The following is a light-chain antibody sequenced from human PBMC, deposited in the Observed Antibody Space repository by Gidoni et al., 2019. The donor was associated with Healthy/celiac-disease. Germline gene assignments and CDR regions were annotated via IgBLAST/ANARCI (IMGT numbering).Light chain of an antibody. CDR2: DVS. CDR1: SSDVGGYNY. CDR3: SSYTSSSTLGV. V-gene: IGLV2-14*03. J-gene: IGLJ3*02. Sequence: QSALTHPASVSGSPGQSITISCTGTSSDVGGYNYVSWYQQHPGKAPKLMIYDVSHRPSGVSNRFSGSKSGNTASLTISGLQAEDEADYYCSSYTSSSTLGVFGGGTKLTVL.